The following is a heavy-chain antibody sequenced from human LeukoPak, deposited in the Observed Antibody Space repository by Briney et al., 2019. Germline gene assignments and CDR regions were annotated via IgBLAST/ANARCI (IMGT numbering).Heavy chain of an antibody. D-gene: IGHD2-2*01. CDR2: IVVGSGNT. J-gene: IGHJ6*02. CDR1: GFTFTSSA. CDR3: AAGSRWSSTSCYFGYYYYGMDV. Sequence: SVKVSCKASGFTFTSSAMQWVRQARGQRLEWIGWIVVGSGNTNYAQKFQERVTITRDMSTSTAYMELSSLRSEDTAVYYCAAGSRWSSTSCYFGYYYYGMDVWGQGTTVTVSS. V-gene: IGHV1-58*02.